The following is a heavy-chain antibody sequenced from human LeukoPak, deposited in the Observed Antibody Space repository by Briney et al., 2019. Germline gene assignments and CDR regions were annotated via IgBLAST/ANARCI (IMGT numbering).Heavy chain of an antibody. Sequence: GGSLRLSCAASRFTFSSYSMNWVRQAPGKGLEWVSSISSSSSYIYYADSVKGRFTISRDNAKNSLYLQMNSLRAEDTAVYYCARVVYNYYYMDVWGKGTTVTVSS. V-gene: IGHV3-21*01. CDR1: RFTFSSYS. CDR2: ISSSSSYI. CDR3: ARVVYNYYYMDV. J-gene: IGHJ6*03. D-gene: IGHD3-10*01.